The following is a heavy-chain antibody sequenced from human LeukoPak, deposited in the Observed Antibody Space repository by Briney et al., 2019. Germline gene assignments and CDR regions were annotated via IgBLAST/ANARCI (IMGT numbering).Heavy chain of an antibody. CDR2: INPNSGGT. J-gene: IGHJ4*02. D-gene: IGHD3-10*01. CDR3: ARGIQPDY. CDR1: GYTFTGYY. V-gene: IGHV1-2*06. Sequence: GASVKVSCKASGYTFTGYYMHWVRQAPGQGLEWMGRINPNSGGTNYAQKFQGRVTMTRDTSTSTVYMELSSLRSEDTAVYYCARGIQPDYWGQGTLVTVSS.